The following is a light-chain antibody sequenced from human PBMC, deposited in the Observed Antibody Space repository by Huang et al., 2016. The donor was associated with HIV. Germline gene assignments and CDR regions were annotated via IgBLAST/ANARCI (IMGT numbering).Light chain of an antibody. CDR1: QTFLDSSNNETY. Sequence: DIVMTQSPDSLAVALGERVTINCKSSQTFLDSSNNETYLAWYQQRPRQPPRLLIHGASAREAGVPERFSGSGSETYFTLTISGLQAEDVAVYYCQQYYSTPTFGGGTKVEI. J-gene: IGKJ4*01. CDR2: GAS. V-gene: IGKV4-1*01. CDR3: QQYYSTPT.